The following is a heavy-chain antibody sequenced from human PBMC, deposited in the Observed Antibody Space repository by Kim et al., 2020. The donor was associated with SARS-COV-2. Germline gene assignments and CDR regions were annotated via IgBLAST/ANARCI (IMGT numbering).Heavy chain of an antibody. CDR1: GFTFRTSD. J-gene: IGHJ6*02. Sequence: GGSLRLSCVASGFTFRTSDMYWVRQPTGKGLEWVSGIGTAGDPYYADSVKGRFTISRDNAKSSFYLQMNSLRAGDTAVYYCARGSGWIGELFAGMDVWG. CDR3: ARGSGWIGELFAGMDV. CDR2: IGTAGDP. V-gene: IGHV3-13*05. D-gene: IGHD3-10*01.